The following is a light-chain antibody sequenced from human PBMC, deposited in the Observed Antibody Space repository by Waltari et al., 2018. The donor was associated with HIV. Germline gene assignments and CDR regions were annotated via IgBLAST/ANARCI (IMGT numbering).Light chain of an antibody. Sequence: QSALTRPASVSGSPGQSITISCTGTSSDVGAYNYVSWYQQHPGKAPKLMIYEVSNRPSGVSNRFSAAKSGNTASLTISGLQAEDEADYYCSSYTTNNTRVFGGGTKLTVL. J-gene: IGLJ3*02. CDR1: SSDVGAYNY. CDR3: SSYTTNNTRV. CDR2: EVS. V-gene: IGLV2-14*03.